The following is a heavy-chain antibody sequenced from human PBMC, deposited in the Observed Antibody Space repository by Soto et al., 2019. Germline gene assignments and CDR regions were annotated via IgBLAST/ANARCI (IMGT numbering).Heavy chain of an antibody. CDR3: ARFNSEVYGMDV. D-gene: IGHD1-20*01. Sequence: SETLSLTCAVSGGSISSGGYSWSWIRQPPGKGLEWIGYIYYSGSTNYNPSLKSRVTISVDTSKNQFSLKLSSVTTADTAVYYCARFNSEVYGMDVWGQGTTVTVSS. J-gene: IGHJ6*02. CDR1: GGSISSGGYS. V-gene: IGHV4-61*08. CDR2: IYYSGST.